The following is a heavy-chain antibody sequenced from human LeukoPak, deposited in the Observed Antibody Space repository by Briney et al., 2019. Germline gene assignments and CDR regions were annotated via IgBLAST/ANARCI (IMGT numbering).Heavy chain of an antibody. V-gene: IGHV3-74*01. CDR2: INSDGSST. D-gene: IGHD6-13*01. Sequence: PGGSLRLSCAASGFTFSSYRMHWVRQAPGKGLVWVSRINSDGSSTYYADSVKGRFTISRDNSKNTLYLQMNSLRAEDTAVYHCAKQYSSSWHYFDYWGQGTLVTVSS. J-gene: IGHJ4*02. CDR3: AKQYSSSWHYFDY. CDR1: GFTFSSYR.